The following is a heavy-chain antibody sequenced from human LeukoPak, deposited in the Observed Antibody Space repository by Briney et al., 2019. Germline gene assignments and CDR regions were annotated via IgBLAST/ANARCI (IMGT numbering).Heavy chain of an antibody. D-gene: IGHD3-22*01. CDR1: GFTFSSYA. V-gene: IGHV3-23*01. J-gene: IGHJ4*02. CDR3: ARSPYDSSGYLFGWYSNYFDY. CDR2: ISGSGGST. Sequence: PGGSLRLSCAASGFTFSSYAMSWVRQAPGKGLEWVSAISGSGGSTYYADSVKGRFTISRDNAKNSLYLQMNSLRAEDTAVYYCARSPYDSSGYLFGWYSNYFDYWGKGTLVTVSS.